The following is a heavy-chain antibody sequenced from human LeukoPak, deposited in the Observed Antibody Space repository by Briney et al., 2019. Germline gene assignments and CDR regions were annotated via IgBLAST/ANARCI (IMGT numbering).Heavy chain of an antibody. D-gene: IGHD5-24*01. CDR2: IIPILGIA. CDR1: GGTFNSYT. CDR3: ARVTSVGYMFDY. J-gene: IGHJ4*02. V-gene: IGHV1-69*02. Sequence: SVKVSCKASGGTFNSYTISWVRQAPGQGLEWMGRIIPILGIANYAQKFQGRVTITADKSTSTAYMELSSLRSEDTAVYYCARVTSVGYMFDYWGQGTLVTVSS.